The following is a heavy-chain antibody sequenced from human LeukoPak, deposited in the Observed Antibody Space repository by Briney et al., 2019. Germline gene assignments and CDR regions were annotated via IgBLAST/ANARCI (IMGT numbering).Heavy chain of an antibody. Sequence: GRSLRLSCAASGFTFSSYGMHWVRQAPGKGLEWVAFITYDGSNKYYADSVKGRFTISRDNSKNTLYLQMNSLRAEDTAVYYCAPGRPVAGTGWSVWYFQHWGQGTLVTVSS. J-gene: IGHJ1*01. D-gene: IGHD6-19*01. V-gene: IGHV3-30*03. CDR1: GFTFSSYG. CDR3: APGRPVAGTGWSVWYFQH. CDR2: ITYDGSNK.